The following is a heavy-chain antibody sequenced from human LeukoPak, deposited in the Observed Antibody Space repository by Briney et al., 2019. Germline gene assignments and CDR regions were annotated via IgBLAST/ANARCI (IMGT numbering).Heavy chain of an antibody. CDR3: ARRGLYSAYYFDY. D-gene: IGHD3-16*02. V-gene: IGHV4-31*03. Sequence: TLSLTCSVSGASISSGDYFWTWIRQHPGKGLKWIGYIHYSGSTYYNPSLRSRMIISVDTSKNQFSLQLSSVTAADTAVYYCARRGLYSAYYFDYWGQGTLVTVSS. J-gene: IGHJ4*02. CDR1: GASISSGDYF. CDR2: IHYSGST.